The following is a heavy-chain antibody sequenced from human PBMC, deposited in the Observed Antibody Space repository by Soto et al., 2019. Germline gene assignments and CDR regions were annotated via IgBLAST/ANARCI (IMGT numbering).Heavy chain of an antibody. CDR3: ARVPTHSPDTYDMRPQHWFDP. CDR1: GGSISSGGYY. J-gene: IGHJ5*02. V-gene: IGHV4-31*03. CDR2: IYYSGST. D-gene: IGHD5-18*01. Sequence: PSETLSLTCTVSGGSISSGGYYWSWIRQHPGKGLEWIGYIYYSGSTYYNPSLKSRVTISVDTSKNQFSLKLSSVTAADTAVYYCARVPTHSPDTYDMRPQHWFDPWGQGTLVTVSS.